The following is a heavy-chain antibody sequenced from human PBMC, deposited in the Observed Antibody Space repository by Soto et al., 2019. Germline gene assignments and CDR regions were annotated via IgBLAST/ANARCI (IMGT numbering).Heavy chain of an antibody. CDR3: ARGMQGSRYFDL. Sequence: EVQLVESGGGLVQPGGSLRLSCTASGFIFSSYWMHWVRQAPGKGLVWVSRVTNGESSTSYADSVKGRFTVSRDNARNTLYLQMDSLRVEDTAVYYCARGMQGSRYFDLWGRGTLVPVSS. CDR1: GFIFSSYW. J-gene: IGHJ2*01. CDR2: VTNGESST. V-gene: IGHV3-74*01.